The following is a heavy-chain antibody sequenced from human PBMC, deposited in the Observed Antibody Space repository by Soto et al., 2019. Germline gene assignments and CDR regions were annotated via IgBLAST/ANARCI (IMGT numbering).Heavy chain of an antibody. D-gene: IGHD5-12*01. J-gene: IGHJ4*02. V-gene: IGHV3-48*01. Sequence: EVQLVESGGGLVQPGGSLRLSCAASGFTFSSYSMNWVRQAPGKGLEWVSYISSSSSTIYYADSVKGRFTISRDNAKNPLYLQMNSLRAEDTAVYYCASLGYSGYDVFDYWGQGTLVTVSS. CDR1: GFTFSSYS. CDR3: ASLGYSGYDVFDY. CDR2: ISSSSSTI.